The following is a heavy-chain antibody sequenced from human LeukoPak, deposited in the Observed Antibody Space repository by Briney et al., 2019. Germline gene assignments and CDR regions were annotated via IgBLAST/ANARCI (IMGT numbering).Heavy chain of an antibody. CDR2: TYFRSQWLD. Sequence: SQTLSLTCAISGDSVSSNTAAWNWIRQSPSRGPEWLGRTYFRSQWLDDYAVSVKGRIAINPDTSKNQFSLQMSSVTPDDTAVYFCAREVASSYAFDIWGQGTMVTVSS. V-gene: IGHV6-1*01. J-gene: IGHJ3*02. CDR3: AREVASSYAFDI. CDR1: GDSVSSNTAA.